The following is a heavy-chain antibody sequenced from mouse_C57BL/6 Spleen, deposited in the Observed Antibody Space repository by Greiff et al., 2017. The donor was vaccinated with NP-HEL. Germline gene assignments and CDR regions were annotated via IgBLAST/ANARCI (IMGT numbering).Heavy chain of an antibody. V-gene: IGHV1-9*01. J-gene: IGHJ2*01. CDR2: ILSGSGSN. Sequence: QVQLQQSGAELMKPGASVKLSCKATGYTFTGYWIEWVKQRPGHGLEWIGEILSGSGSNNYNGKFKGKATFIADTSSNTAYMQLSSLTTEDSAIYYCARRGYREDYNFDYWGKGTTLTVSS. D-gene: IGHD2-14*01. CDR3: ARRGYREDYNFDY. CDR1: GYTFTGYW.